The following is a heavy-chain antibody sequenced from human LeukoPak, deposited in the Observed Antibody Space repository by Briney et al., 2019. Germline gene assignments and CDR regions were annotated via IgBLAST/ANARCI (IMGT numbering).Heavy chain of an antibody. Sequence: PGRSLRLSCAASGFTFSSYAMHWVRQAPGKGLEWVAVISYDGSNKYYADSVKGRFTISRDNSKNTLYLQMNSLRAEGTAVYYCARDGSDYDILTGPFDYWGQGTLVTVSS. CDR2: ISYDGSNK. V-gene: IGHV3-30*04. J-gene: IGHJ4*02. D-gene: IGHD3-9*01. CDR3: ARDGSDYDILTGPFDY. CDR1: GFTFSSYA.